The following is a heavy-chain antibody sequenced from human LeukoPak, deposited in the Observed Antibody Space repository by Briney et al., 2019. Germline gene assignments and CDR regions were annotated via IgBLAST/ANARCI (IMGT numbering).Heavy chain of an antibody. V-gene: IGHV3-21*01. CDR2: ISATGNYI. J-gene: IGHJ4*02. Sequence: GGSLRLSCAASGFIFSSYSMNWVRQAPGKGLEWVSSISATGNYIYYADSVKGRFTIPRDNAKNSLYLQMNSLRAEDTAVYYCARDRSGYTFDDWGQGTLVTVSS. CDR1: GFIFSSYS. CDR3: ARDRSGYTFDD. D-gene: IGHD5-18*01.